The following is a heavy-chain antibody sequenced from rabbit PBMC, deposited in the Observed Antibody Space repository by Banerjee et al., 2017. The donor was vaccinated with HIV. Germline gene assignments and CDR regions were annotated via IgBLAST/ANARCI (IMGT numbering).Heavy chain of an antibody. D-gene: IGHD8-1*01. CDR1: GLDFSNNYW. J-gene: IGHJ6*01. CDR2: IYTGSSGAT. Sequence: QEQLEESGGDLVKPEGSLTLTCTASGLDFSNNYWICWVRQAPGKGLEWIACIYTGSSGATAYATWAKGRFTISKTSSTTVTLQMTSLTVADTATYFCARDTGSSFSSYGMDLWGPGTLVTVS. V-gene: IGHV1S45*01. CDR3: ARDTGSSFSSYGMDL.